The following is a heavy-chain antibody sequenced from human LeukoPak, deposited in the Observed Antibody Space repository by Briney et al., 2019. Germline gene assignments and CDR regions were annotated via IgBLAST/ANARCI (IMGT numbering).Heavy chain of an antibody. CDR1: GGSISSYY. D-gene: IGHD3/OR15-3a*01. V-gene: IGHV4-59*12. J-gene: IGHJ6*02. Sequence: PSETLSLTCTVSGGSISSYYWSWIRQPPGKGLEWIGYIYYSGSTNYNPSLKSRVTISVDTSKNQFSLKLSSVTAADTAVYYCARDLHDFPPYGMDVWGQGTTVTVSS. CDR3: ARDLHDFPPYGMDV. CDR2: IYYSGST.